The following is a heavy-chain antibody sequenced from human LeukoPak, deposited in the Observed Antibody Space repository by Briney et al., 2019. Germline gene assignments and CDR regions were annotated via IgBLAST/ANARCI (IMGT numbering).Heavy chain of an antibody. CDR3: ARVPPLYLAYRGGDCSWYFDL. Sequence: GGSLRLPCAASGFTFSSYWMHWVRQAPGKGLVWVSRINSDGSSTSYADSVKGRFTISRDNAKNTLYLQMNSLRAEDTAVYYCARVPPLYLAYRGGDCSWYFDLWGRGTLVTVSS. J-gene: IGHJ2*01. CDR1: GFTFSSYW. CDR2: INSDGSST. V-gene: IGHV3-74*01. D-gene: IGHD2-21*02.